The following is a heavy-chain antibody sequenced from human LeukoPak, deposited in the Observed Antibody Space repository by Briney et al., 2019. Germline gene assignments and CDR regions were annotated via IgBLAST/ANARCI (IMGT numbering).Heavy chain of an antibody. CDR1: GGSISSYY. Sequence: PSETLSLTCTVSGGSISSYYWSWIRQPPGKGLEWIGYIYYSGSTNYNPSLKSRVTISVDTSKNQFSLKLSSVTAADTAVYYCARAGAAARTYYFDYWGQGTLVTVSS. CDR2: IYYSGST. V-gene: IGHV4-59*01. CDR3: ARAGAAARTYYFDY. J-gene: IGHJ4*02. D-gene: IGHD6-13*01.